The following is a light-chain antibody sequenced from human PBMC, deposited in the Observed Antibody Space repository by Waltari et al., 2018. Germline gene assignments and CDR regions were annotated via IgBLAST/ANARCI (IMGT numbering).Light chain of an antibody. Sequence: EIVLTQSPATLSLSPGERATLPCRASQSVSSYLAWSQHKPGQAPRLLIYDASNRATGIPARFSGSGSGTDFTLTISSLEPEDFAVYYCQHRSDWPKVTFGQGTRLEIK. V-gene: IGKV3-11*01. CDR1: QSVSSY. CDR3: QHRSDWPKVT. J-gene: IGKJ5*01. CDR2: DAS.